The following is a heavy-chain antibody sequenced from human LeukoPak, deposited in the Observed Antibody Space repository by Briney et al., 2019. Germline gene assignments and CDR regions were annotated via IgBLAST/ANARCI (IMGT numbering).Heavy chain of an antibody. D-gene: IGHD1-26*01. CDR3: ATYRVGATSMGAFDI. J-gene: IGHJ3*02. CDR1: GYTLTELS. CDR2: FDPEDGET. Sequence: ASVKVSCKVSGYTLTELSMHWVRQPPGKGLEWMGGFDPEDGETIYAQKFQGRVTMTEDTPTDTAYMELSSLRSEDTAVYYCATYRVGATSMGAFDIWGQGTMVTVSS. V-gene: IGHV1-24*01.